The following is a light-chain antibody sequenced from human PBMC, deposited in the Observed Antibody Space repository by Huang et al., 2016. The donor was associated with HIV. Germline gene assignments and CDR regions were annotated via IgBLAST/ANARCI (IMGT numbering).Light chain of an antibody. CDR3: QQYNNWPRT. Sequence: EIVMTQSPATLSVSPGERATLSCRASQSVSSNLAWYQQKPGQAPRLLIYGTYTRATGIPARFSGSGSGKEFTLTIISLQSEDFAVYCCQQYNNWPRTFGQGTKVEIK. J-gene: IGKJ1*01. CDR1: QSVSSN. CDR2: GTY. V-gene: IGKV3-15*01.